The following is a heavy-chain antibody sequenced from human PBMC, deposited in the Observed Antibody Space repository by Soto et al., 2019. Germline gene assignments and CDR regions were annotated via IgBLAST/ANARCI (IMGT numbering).Heavy chain of an antibody. J-gene: IGHJ6*03. CDR3: ARIAEYDFWSGYYIPMFQERGWGYMDV. Sequence: PSETLSLTCTVSGGSISSGGYYWSWIRQHPGKGLEWIGYIYYSGSTYYTPSLKSRVTISVDTSKNQFSLKLSSVTAADTAVYYCARIAEYDFWSGYYIPMFQERGWGYMDVWGKGTTVTVSS. CDR2: IYYSGST. V-gene: IGHV4-31*03. CDR1: GGSISSGGYY. D-gene: IGHD3-3*01.